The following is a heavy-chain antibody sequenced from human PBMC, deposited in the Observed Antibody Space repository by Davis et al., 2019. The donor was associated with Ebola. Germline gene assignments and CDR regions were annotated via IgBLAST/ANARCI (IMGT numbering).Heavy chain of an antibody. CDR2: INPSGGST. V-gene: IGHV1-46*01. J-gene: IGHJ4*02. CDR3: ARVGGYYCDH. D-gene: IGHD3-10*01. CDR1: GYTFTSYY. Sequence: AASVKVSCKASGYTFTSYYMHWVRQAPGQGPEWMGMINPSGGSTSYAQKFQGRATMTRDTSTSTVYMELSSLISEDTAVYYCARVGGYYCDHWGQGTLVTVSS.